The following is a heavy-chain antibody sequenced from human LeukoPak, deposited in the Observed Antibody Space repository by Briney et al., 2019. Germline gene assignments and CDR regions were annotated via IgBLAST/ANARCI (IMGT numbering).Heavy chain of an antibody. V-gene: IGHV4-30-2*01. CDR2: FYHSGST. CDR3: ARSIVLLPAAIGWFDP. J-gene: IGHJ5*02. CDR1: GGSISSGGYS. D-gene: IGHD2-2*01. Sequence: SQTLSLTCAVSGGSISSGGYSWSWIRQPPGKGLEGIGYFYHSGSTYSDPSLKSRVIISVDRSKNQFSLKLSSVAAADTAVYYCARSIVLLPAAIGWFDPWGQGTLVTVSS.